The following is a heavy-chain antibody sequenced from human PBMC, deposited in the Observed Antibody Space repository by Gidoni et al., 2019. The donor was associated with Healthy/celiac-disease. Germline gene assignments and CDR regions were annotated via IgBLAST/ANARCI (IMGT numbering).Heavy chain of an antibody. V-gene: IGHV3-30*01. J-gene: IGHJ4*02. D-gene: IGHD6-19*01. CDR1: GFTLSSYA. CDR3: ARDGQRGYSSGWYYFDY. Sequence: QVQLVESGGGVVQPGRSLRLPCAAAGFTLSSYAMHWVRQAPGKGLEWVAVISYDGSNQYYADSVKGRFTISRDNSKNTLYLQMNSLRAEDTAVYYCARDGQRGYSSGWYYFDYWGQGTLVTVSS. CDR2: ISYDGSNQ.